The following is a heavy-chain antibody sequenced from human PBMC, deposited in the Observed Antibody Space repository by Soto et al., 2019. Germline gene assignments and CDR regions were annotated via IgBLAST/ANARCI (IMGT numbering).Heavy chain of an antibody. CDR2: INHSGST. V-gene: IGHV4-34*01. CDR3: ASAKPGRKTRDCSGGSCYWDY. Sequence: SETLSLTCAVYGGSFSGYYWSWIRQPPGKGLEWIGEINHSGSTNYNPSLKSRVTISVDTSKNQFSLKLSSVTAADTAVYYCASAKPGRKTRDCSGGSCYWDYWGQGTLVTVSS. CDR1: GGSFSGYY. J-gene: IGHJ4*02. D-gene: IGHD2-15*01.